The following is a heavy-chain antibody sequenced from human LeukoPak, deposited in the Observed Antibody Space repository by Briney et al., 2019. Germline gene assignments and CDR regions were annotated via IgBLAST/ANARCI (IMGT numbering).Heavy chain of an antibody. CDR1: GGSFSGYY. J-gene: IGHJ5*02. CDR2: INHSGST. CDR3: ARHSRYSSSWFTYNWLDP. D-gene: IGHD6-13*01. Sequence: PSETLSLTCAVYGGSFSGYYWSWIRQPPGKGLEWIGEINHSGSTNYNPSLKSRVTISVDTSKNQFSLKLSSVTAADTAVYYCARHSRYSSSWFTYNWLDPWGQGTLVTVSS. V-gene: IGHV4-34*01.